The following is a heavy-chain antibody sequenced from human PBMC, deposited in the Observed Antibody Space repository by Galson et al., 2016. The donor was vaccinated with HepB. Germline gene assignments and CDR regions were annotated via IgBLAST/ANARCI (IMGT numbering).Heavy chain of an antibody. J-gene: IGHJ4*02. V-gene: IGHV3-30*03. D-gene: IGHD5-18*01. Sequence: SLRLSCAASGFTFSTYGMHWVRQAPGQGLEWVAVIPYDGDTKYHADSVKGRFTISRDNTKNTLYLQMHRLRFEDTAVYYCASDPRQWQRGYNYGFEYWGQGTLVSVSS. CDR1: GFTFSTYG. CDR2: IPYDGDTK. CDR3: ASDPRQWQRGYNYGFEY.